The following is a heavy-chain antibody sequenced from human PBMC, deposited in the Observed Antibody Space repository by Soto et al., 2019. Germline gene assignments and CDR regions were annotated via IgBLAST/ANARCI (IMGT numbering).Heavy chain of an antibody. CDR1: GDSVTISEYY. V-gene: IGHV4-39*01. Sequence: QLQLQESGPGLVKPSETLSLTCTVSGDSVTISEYYWGWIRQPPGKGLEWIGNIHYSASNYYNPSLKRRVTISGDTSKKQFSLKLNSVTAADAAVYYCAAHDSGGYYAEYWGQGTLVTVSA. D-gene: IGHD3-22*01. CDR3: AAHDSGGYYAEY. CDR2: IHYSASN. J-gene: IGHJ4*02.